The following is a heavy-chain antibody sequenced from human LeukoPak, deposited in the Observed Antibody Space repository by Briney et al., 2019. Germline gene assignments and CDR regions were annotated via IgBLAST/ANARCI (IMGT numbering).Heavy chain of an antibody. CDR3: ARVKPKDQIGYSSSWYRGSPFDY. CDR2: ISHSGST. D-gene: IGHD6-13*01. CDR1: GGSFSGYY. Sequence: SETLSLTCAVYGGSFSGYYWSWIRQPPGKGLEWIGEISHSGSTNYNPSLKSRVTISVDTSKNQFSLKLSSVTAADTAVYYCARVKPKDQIGYSSSWYRGSPFDYWGQGTLVTVSS. J-gene: IGHJ4*02. V-gene: IGHV4-34*01.